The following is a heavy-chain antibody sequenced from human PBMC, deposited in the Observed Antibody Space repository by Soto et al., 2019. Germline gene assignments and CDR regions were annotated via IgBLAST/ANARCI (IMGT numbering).Heavy chain of an antibody. CDR2: IKSKPVGGTT. J-gene: IGHJ4*02. CDR1: GFTFSNAW. V-gene: IGHV3-15*07. CDR3: TTDHQPYSSSWYLIDY. D-gene: IGHD6-13*01. Sequence: GGSLRLSCAASGFTFSNAWMKWVRQAPGKGLEWVGRIKSKPVGGTTDYAAPVKGRFTISSDDSKKTLYLQMNSLKTEDTAVYYCTTDHQPYSSSWYLIDYWGQGTLVTVSS.